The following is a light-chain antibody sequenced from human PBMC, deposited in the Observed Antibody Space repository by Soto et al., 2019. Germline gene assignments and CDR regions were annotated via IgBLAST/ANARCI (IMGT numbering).Light chain of an antibody. CDR2: GAS. CDR1: QSVSGTY. V-gene: IGKV3-20*01. CDR3: HQYGSSPRT. Sequence: EIVLTQSPGTLSLSPGERATLSCRASQSVSGTYLAWYQQKPGQPPRLLIYGASSSATGIPDRFSGSGSGTDFTLTISRLEPEDFAVYHCHQYGSSPRTFGQGTKVDI. J-gene: IGKJ1*01.